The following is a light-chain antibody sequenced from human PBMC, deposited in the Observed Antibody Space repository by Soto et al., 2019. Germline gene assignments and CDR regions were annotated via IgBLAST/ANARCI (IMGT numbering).Light chain of an antibody. Sequence: DIEMTQSPSSLSASVGDRVTITCRASQSISSYLNWYQQKPGKAPKLLIYGASSLQSGVPSRFSGSGSWTDFTLTITSLQPEDFSTYYCQQSYSTPPIFGQGTKLEIK. CDR2: GAS. J-gene: IGKJ2*01. CDR3: QQSYSTPPI. V-gene: IGKV1-39*01. CDR1: QSISSY.